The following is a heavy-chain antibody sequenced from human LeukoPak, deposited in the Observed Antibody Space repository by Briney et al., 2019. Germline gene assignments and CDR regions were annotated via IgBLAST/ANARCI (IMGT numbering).Heavy chain of an antibody. J-gene: IGHJ3*02. Sequence: HPGGSLRLSCAASGFTFSSYAMSSVRQAPGKGLEWVSAISGSGGSTYYADSVKGRFPISRDNSKNTLYLQMNSLRAEDTAVYYCANLILPEVVVAVSDAFDIWGQGTMVTVPS. CDR1: GFTFSSYA. D-gene: IGHD2-15*01. V-gene: IGHV3-23*01. CDR2: ISGSGGST. CDR3: ANLILPEVVVAVSDAFDI.